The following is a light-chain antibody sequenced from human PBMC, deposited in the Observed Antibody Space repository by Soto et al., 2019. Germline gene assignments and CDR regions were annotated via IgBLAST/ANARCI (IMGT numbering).Light chain of an antibody. CDR3: QQYGSSPFT. V-gene: IGKV3-20*01. CDR2: GAS. Sequence: EMVLTQSPGTLALSPGARATLSCRASQSVSSNYLTWYQQKPGQAPRLLIHGASSRATGIPDRFSGSGSGTDFNLTISRREPEDFAVYYCQQYGSSPFTFGPGTKVDIK. J-gene: IGKJ3*01. CDR1: QSVSSNY.